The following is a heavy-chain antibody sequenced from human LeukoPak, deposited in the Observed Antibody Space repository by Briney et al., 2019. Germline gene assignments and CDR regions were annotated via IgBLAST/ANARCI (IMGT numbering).Heavy chain of an antibody. J-gene: IGHJ4*02. D-gene: IGHD1-26*01. CDR3: ATYSGVHHKTFDD. V-gene: IGHV3-7*03. CDR2: IKQDENEQ. CDR1: GITVSRYW. Sequence: GGSLRLSCAASGITVSRYWMSWVRQAPGGGLEWVANIKQDENEQDYVDSVRGRFTISRDNAKNSPYLQMNSLRVEDTALYFCATYSGVHHKTFDDWGQGTLVTVSS.